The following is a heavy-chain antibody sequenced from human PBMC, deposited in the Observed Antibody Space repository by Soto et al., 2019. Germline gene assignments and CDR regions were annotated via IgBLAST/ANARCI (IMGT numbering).Heavy chain of an antibody. V-gene: IGHV4-59*12. CDR1: GGSISSYY. J-gene: IGHJ6*02. Sequence: SETLSLTCTVSGGSISSYYWSWIRQPPGKGLEWIGYIYYGGSTNYNPSLKSRVTISVDTSKNQFSLKLSSVTAADTAVYYCARKSPLYYYYYGMDVWAQRTTVTVSS. CDR3: ARKSPLYYYYYGMDV. CDR2: IYYGGST.